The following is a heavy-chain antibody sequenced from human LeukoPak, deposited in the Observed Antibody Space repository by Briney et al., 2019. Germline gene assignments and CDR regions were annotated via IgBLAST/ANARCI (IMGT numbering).Heavy chain of an antibody. CDR1: GYTFTSYY. D-gene: IGHD3-3*01. J-gene: IGHJ4*02. Sequence: ASVKVSCKASGYTFTSYYMHWVRQAPGQGLEWMGWINPNSGGTNYAQKFQGWVTMTRDTSISTAYMELSRLRSDDTAVYYCARDPGRSGYDYWGQGTLVTVSS. CDR3: ARDPGRSGYDY. CDR2: INPNSGGT. V-gene: IGHV1-2*04.